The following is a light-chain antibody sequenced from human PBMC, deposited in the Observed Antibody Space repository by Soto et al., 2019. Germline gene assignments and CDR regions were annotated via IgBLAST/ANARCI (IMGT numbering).Light chain of an antibody. CDR1: QTIGSH. CDR3: LQNHNLPLA. CDR2: GAS. V-gene: IGKV1-39*01. J-gene: IGKJ4*01. Sequence: QVTQSPSSLSASVGDRVTFTCRATQTIGSHLNGYQQKPGTALKLLIYGASNLRGDAPSRFSGFGSGTDFSLTIGSLRPEDFATYYCLQNHNLPLAFGGGTKV.